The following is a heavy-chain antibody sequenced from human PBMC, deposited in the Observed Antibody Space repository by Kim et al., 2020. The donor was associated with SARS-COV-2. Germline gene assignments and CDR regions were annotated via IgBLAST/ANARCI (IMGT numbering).Heavy chain of an antibody. J-gene: IGHJ6*02. D-gene: IGHD3-22*01. Sequence: GGSLRLSCAASGFTFSSYGMHWVRQAPGKGLEWVAVISYDGSNKYYADSVKGRFTISRDNSKNTLYLQMNSLRAEDTAVYYCARDFGYKTYYYDSSGYYPGRYYYYYGMDVWGQGTTVTVSS. V-gene: IGHV3-33*05. CDR1: GFTFSSYG. CDR2: ISYDGSNK. CDR3: ARDFGYKTYYYDSSGYYPGRYYYYYGMDV.